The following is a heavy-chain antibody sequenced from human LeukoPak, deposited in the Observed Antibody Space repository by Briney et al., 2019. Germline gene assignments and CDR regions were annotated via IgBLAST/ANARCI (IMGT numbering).Heavy chain of an antibody. V-gene: IGHV3-23*01. CDR2: ISGSGAST. J-gene: IGHJ4*02. Sequence: GGSLRLSCLTPGFTLSTDAMSWVRQAPGKGLEWISGISGSGASTYYADSVKGRFTISRDDSRNTLYLQMNSLRGDDTAVYYCAKDVGKWESLHFFDYWGQGTLVTVSS. CDR1: GFTLSTDA. D-gene: IGHD1-26*01. CDR3: AKDVGKWESLHFFDY.